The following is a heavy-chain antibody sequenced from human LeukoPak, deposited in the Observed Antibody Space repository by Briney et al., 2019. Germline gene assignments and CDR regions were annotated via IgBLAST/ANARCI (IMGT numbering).Heavy chain of an antibody. J-gene: IGHJ5*02. CDR2: VNSNGGT. Sequence: SETLSLTCTVSGGSISTYSWNWIRQPPGQGLEWIGYVNSNGGTYNNPSLKSRVTVSLDMSKNQFSLKLSSATAADTAVYYCARDAGGTWFDPRGQGILVTVSS. V-gene: IGHV4-59*01. CDR1: GGSISTYS. CDR3: ARDAGGTWFDP.